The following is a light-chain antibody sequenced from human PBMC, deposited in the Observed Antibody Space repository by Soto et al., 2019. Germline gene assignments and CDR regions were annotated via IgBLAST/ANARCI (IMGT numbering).Light chain of an antibody. J-gene: IGKJ2*01. CDR1: QSVSSY. V-gene: IGKV3-11*01. CDR2: DTS. Sequence: EIVLTQCPATVSLSPGERVTLSCRASQSVSSYLAWYQQKPGQAPRLLIYDTSDRATGVPARFSGSGSGTDFTLTISSLEPEDFAVYYCQQRSNWPLFTFGQGTKLEIK. CDR3: QQRSNWPLFT.